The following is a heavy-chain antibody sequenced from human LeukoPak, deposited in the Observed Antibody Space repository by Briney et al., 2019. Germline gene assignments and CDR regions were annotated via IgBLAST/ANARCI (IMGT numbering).Heavy chain of an antibody. CDR3: ARDPAGASSCWYYFDN. CDR1: GFTLSGYS. V-gene: IGHV3-21*04. D-gene: IGHD6-13*01. CDR2: ITSSSNYI. Sequence: GGSLRLSCAASGFTLSGYSMTWVRQAPGKGLECVSFITSSSNYIYYADSVKGRFTISRDTAKNSLYLQMSSLRTEDTAMYYCARDPAGASSCWYYFDNWGQGTLVTVSS. J-gene: IGHJ4*02.